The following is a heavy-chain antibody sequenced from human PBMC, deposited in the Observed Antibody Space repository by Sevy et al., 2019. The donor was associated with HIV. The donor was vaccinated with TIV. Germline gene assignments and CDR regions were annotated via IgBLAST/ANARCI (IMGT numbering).Heavy chain of an antibody. Sequence: GESLKISCAASGFTVSSNYMSWVRQAPGKGLEWVSVIYSGGSTYYADSVKGRFTISRDNSKNTLYLQMNSLRAEDTAVYYCARGDYGGTSPYYFDYWGQGTLVTVSS. V-gene: IGHV3-53*01. J-gene: IGHJ4*02. D-gene: IGHD4-17*01. CDR2: IYSGGST. CDR3: ARGDYGGTSPYYFDY. CDR1: GFTVSSNY.